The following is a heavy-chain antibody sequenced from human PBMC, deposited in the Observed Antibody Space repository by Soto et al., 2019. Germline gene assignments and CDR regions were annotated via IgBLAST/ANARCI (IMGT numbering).Heavy chain of an antibody. CDR3: ARVRDYYDSSGYYDY. V-gene: IGHV1-2*02. CDR1: GYTFTGYY. J-gene: IGHJ4*02. Sequence: GASVKVSCKASGYTFTGYYMHWARQAPGQGLEWMGWINPNSGGTNYAQKFQGRVTMTRDTSISTAYMELSRLRSDDMAVYYCARVRDYYDSSGYYDYWGQGTLVTVSS. D-gene: IGHD3-22*01. CDR2: INPNSGGT.